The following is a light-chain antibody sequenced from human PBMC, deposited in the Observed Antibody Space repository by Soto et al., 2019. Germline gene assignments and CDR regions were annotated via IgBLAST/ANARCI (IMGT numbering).Light chain of an antibody. CDR1: QSVSSSY. CDR3: QQYGSSPPWT. CDR2: GAS. V-gene: IGKV3-20*01. J-gene: IGKJ1*01. Sequence: EIVLTQSPGTLSLCPGERATLSCRASQSVSSSYIAWYQQKPGQAPRLLIYGASSRATGIPDRFSGSGSGTDFTLTISRLEPEDFAEYYCQQYGSSPPWTFGQGTKVEIK.